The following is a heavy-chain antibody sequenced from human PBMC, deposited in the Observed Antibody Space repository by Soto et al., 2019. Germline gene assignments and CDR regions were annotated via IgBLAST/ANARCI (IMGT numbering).Heavy chain of an antibody. Sequence: ASVKVSCKASGYTCTSYGISWVRQAPGQGLEWMGWISAYNGNTNYAQKLQGRVTMTTDTSASTAYMELRSLRSDDTAVYYCARAPSYYGSGTFDIWGQGTMVTVSS. CDR3: ARAPSYYGSGTFDI. J-gene: IGHJ3*02. D-gene: IGHD3-10*01. V-gene: IGHV1-18*01. CDR2: ISAYNGNT. CDR1: GYTCTSYG.